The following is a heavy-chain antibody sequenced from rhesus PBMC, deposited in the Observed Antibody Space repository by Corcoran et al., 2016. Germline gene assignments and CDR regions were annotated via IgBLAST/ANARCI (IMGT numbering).Heavy chain of an antibody. J-gene: IGHJ4*01. Sequence: QVKLQQWGEGLVKPSETLSLTCAVYGGSISGYNWSWIRQTPGKGLEWIGIIDGNSASTTYNASHKNRVTISKDTSKNQFSLKLRSVTAADTAVYYCAQNWNPHYWGQGVLVTVSS. CDR2: IDGNSAST. D-gene: IGHD1-26*01. V-gene: IGHV4-73*01. CDR1: GGSISGYN. CDR3: AQNWNPHY.